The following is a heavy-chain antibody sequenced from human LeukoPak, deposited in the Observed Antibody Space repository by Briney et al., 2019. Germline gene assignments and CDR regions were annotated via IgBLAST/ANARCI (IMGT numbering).Heavy chain of an antibody. D-gene: IGHD6-13*01. J-gene: IGHJ4*02. CDR3: ARDIVAAGTCGY. CDR1: GYTFTSYY. Sequence: VASVKVSCTASGYTFTSYYMHWVRQAPGQGLEWMGIINPSGGSTSYAQKLQGRATMTTDTSTSTAYMELRSLRSDDTAVYYCARDIVAAGTCGYWGQGTLVTVSS. CDR2: INPSGGST. V-gene: IGHV1-46*01.